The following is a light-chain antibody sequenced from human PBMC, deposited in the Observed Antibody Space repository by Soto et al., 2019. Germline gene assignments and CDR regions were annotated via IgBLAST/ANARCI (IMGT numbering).Light chain of an antibody. Sequence: EIVLTHSPATLSVSPCERVILSCRASQSVDISLAWYQQKPGQAPRLLIYGASTRATDMPGTFSGRGSGTEFTLTITSLRPEDFGVYYCQQYRSWPRTFGQGTKVDI. CDR3: QQYRSWPRT. CDR1: QSVDIS. CDR2: GAS. V-gene: IGKV3-15*01. J-gene: IGKJ1*01.